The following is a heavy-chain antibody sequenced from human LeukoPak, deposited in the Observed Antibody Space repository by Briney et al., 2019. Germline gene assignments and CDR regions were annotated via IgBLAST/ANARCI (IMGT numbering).Heavy chain of an antibody. J-gene: IGHJ4*02. D-gene: IGHD3-22*01. CDR1: GFTFSSYA. CDR2: ISGSGGNT. Sequence: PGGSLRLSCAASGFTFSSYAMSWVRQAPGKGLEWVSAISGSGGNTYYADSVKGRFTFSRDNSKNTLYLQMNSLRAEDTAIYYCARRSYDSSGFDYWGQGTLVTVSS. V-gene: IGHV3-23*01. CDR3: ARRSYDSSGFDY.